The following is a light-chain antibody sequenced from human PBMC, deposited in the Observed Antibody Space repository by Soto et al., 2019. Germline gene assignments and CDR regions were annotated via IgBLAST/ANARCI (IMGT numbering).Light chain of an antibody. CDR1: SSDVGGYKY. V-gene: IGLV2-8*01. CDR2: EVS. Sequence: QSALTQPPSASGSPGQSVTNSCTGTSSDVGGYKYVSWYQQHPGKVPKLMIYEVSKRPSGVPDRFSGSKSGNTASLTVSGLQAEDEDDYYCSSYAGSNIDYVFGTGTKLTVL. CDR3: SSYAGSNIDYV. J-gene: IGLJ1*01.